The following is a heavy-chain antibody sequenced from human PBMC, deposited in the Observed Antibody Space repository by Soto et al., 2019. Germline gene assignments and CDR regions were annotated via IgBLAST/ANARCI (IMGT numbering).Heavy chain of an antibody. CDR1: GYSFTDYA. Sequence: GASVKVSCKASGYSFTDYAIHWVRQAPGQRLEWMGWLNAGSGDTKCSQKLQGRVTISRDTSATTAYMELSSLRFEDTAVYYCAKVDYGAHGWFDPWGQGTLLTVSS. D-gene: IGHD4-17*01. V-gene: IGHV1-3*01. J-gene: IGHJ5*02. CDR3: AKVDYGAHGWFDP. CDR2: LNAGSGDT.